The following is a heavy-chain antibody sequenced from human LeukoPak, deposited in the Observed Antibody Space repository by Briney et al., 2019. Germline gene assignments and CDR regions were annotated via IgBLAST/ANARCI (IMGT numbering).Heavy chain of an antibody. J-gene: IGHJ4*02. Sequence: GGSLRLSCVASGLNFDDSAMHWVRQAPGKGLEWVSLISADGGSTFSADSVKGRFTISRDSSKNSLYLQMNSLRTEDTALYYCAKTRISNSWGEIGYWGQGTLVTVSS. D-gene: IGHD6-13*01. CDR3: AKTRISNSWGEIGY. V-gene: IGHV3-43*02. CDR2: ISADGGST. CDR1: GLNFDDSA.